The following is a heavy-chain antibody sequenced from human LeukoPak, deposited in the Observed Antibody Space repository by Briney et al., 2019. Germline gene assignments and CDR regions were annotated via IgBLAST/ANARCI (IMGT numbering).Heavy chain of an antibody. D-gene: IGHD6-19*01. CDR2: IYNSGST. J-gene: IGHJ4*02. V-gene: IGHV4-38-2*01. Sequence: SETLSLTCAVSGNSISNTYYWGWIRQPPGKQLEWIGSIYNSGSTHYNPSLKSRVTISVDTSKNQFSLKLSSVTAADTAVYYCARNTSGNYFDYWGQGTLVTVSS. CDR1: GNSISNTYY. CDR3: ARNTSGNYFDY.